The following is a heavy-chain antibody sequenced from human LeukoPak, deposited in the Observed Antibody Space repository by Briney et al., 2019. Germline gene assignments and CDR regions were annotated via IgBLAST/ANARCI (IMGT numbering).Heavy chain of an antibody. CDR2: IYYSGST. CDR1: GGSISSSY. CDR3: ARACSGGSCYDDAVDI. V-gene: IGHV4-59*01. Sequence: SSENLSLNCTVYGGSISSSYWSWIRQPPGQGLEWIGYIYYSGSTNYNPSLKSRVTISVDTSKNQFALKLSSVTAADTAVYYCARACSGGSCYDDAVDIWGQGTMVTVSS. J-gene: IGHJ3*02. D-gene: IGHD2-15*01.